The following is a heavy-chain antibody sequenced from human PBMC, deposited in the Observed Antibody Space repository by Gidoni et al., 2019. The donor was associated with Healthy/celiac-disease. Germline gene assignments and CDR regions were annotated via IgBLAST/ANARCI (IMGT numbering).Heavy chain of an antibody. J-gene: IGHJ6*02. CDR3: ARGYCSGGSCYSHYYYYGMDV. CDR2: IGTAGDT. CDR1: GFTFSSSD. V-gene: IGHV3-13*04. Sequence: EVQLVESGGGLVQPGGSLSLSCAASGFTFSSSDMHWGRQATGKGLEWVSAIGTAGDTYYAGSVKGRFTISRENAKNSLYLQMNSLRAGDTAVYYCARGYCSGGSCYSHYYYYGMDVWGQGTTVTVSS. D-gene: IGHD2-15*01.